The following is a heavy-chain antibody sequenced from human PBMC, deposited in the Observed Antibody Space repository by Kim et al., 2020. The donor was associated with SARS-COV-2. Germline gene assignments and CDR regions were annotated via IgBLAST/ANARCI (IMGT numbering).Heavy chain of an antibody. CDR3: ARVGNLYSRGWSYFDY. Sequence: SETLSLTCTVSGGSISSYYWSWIRQPPGKGLEWIGYIYYSGSTNYNPSLKSRVTISVDTSKNQFSLKLSSVTAAYTAVYYGARVGNLYSRGWSYFDYWG. CDR1: GGSISSYY. J-gene: IGHJ4*01. V-gene: IGHV4-59*01. CDR2: IYYSGST. D-gene: IGHD6-19*01.